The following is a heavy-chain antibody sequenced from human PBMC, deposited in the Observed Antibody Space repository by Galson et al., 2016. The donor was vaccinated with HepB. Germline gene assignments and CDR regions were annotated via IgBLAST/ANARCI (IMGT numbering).Heavy chain of an antibody. Sequence: TLSLTCFVSGGSISSGAYYWSWIRQDPGKGLEWIASMYYSGSINYNPSLKGRVTISRDTSKNQFSLQLTSVTAADTAMYFFARLVAGNFDPWGQGTLVTVSS. J-gene: IGHJ5*02. CDR2: MYYSGSI. D-gene: IGHD1-1*01. CDR3: ARLVAGNFDP. V-gene: IGHV4-31*03. CDR1: GGSISSGAYY.